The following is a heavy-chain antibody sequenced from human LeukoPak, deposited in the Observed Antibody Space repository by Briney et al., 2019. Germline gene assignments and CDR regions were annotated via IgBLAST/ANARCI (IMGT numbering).Heavy chain of an antibody. CDR2: IYYSGTT. J-gene: IGHJ1*01. CDR3: AREDYCSGGSCYSGYFQH. D-gene: IGHD2-15*01. V-gene: IGHV4-59*01. Sequence: SETLSPTCTVSGGSISSYYRSWIRQPPGKGLEWIGYIYYSGTTNYNPSLKSRVTISVDTSKNQFSLKLSSVTAADTAVYYCAREDYCSGGSCYSGYFQHWGQGTLVTVSS. CDR1: GGSISSYY.